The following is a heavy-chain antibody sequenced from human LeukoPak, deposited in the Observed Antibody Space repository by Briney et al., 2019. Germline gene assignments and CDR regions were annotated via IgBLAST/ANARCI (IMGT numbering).Heavy chain of an antibody. CDR2: IKQDGSEK. J-gene: IGHJ6*03. D-gene: IGHD1-7*01. CDR1: GFTFSSYA. CDR3: ARDPYMGWNYLRDYYMDV. Sequence: GGSLRLSCAASGFTFSSYAMSWVRQAPGKGLEWVANIKQDGSEKYYVDSVKGRFTISRDNAKNSLYLQMNSLRAEDTAVYYCARDPYMGWNYLRDYYMDVWGKGTAVTVSS. V-gene: IGHV3-7*01.